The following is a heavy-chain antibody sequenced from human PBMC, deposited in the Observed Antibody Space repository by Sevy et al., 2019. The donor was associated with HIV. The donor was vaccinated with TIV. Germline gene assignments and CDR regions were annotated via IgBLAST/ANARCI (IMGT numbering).Heavy chain of an antibody. CDR2: ISYDGSPK. Sequence: GGSLRLSCAASGFSFNTHAMHWVRQAPGKGLDWVALISYDGSPKYYADSVKGRFTVSRDDSKNTLYLLMNSVSPEESAVYYCARGGGHTGALKPGKYWGQGTQVTVSS. CDR3: ARGGGHTGALKPGKY. D-gene: IGHD3-16*01. V-gene: IGHV3-30-3*01. J-gene: IGHJ4*02. CDR1: GFSFNTHA.